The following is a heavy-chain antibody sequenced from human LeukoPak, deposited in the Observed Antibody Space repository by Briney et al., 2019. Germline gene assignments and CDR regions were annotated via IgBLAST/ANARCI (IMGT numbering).Heavy chain of an antibody. Sequence: ASVKVSCKASGYTFTSCGISWVRQAPGQGLEWMGWISTYNGNTNYAQKLQGRVTMTTDTSTSTAYMELRSLRSDDTAVYYCAREVNGDFYFDYWGQGTLVTVSS. V-gene: IGHV1-18*01. J-gene: IGHJ4*02. CDR2: ISTYNGNT. CDR3: AREVNGDFYFDY. CDR1: GYTFTSCG. D-gene: IGHD4-17*01.